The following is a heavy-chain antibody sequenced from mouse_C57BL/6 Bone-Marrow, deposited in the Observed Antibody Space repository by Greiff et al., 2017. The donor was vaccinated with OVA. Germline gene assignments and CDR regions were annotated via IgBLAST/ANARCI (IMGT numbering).Heavy chain of an antibody. D-gene: IGHD1-1*01. CDR2: ISSGGSYT. V-gene: IGHV5-6*01. CDR1: GFTFSSYG. CDR3: ARIYYYGSSYYAMDY. J-gene: IGHJ4*01. Sequence: EVQLVESGGDLVKPGGSLKLSCAASGFTFSSYGMSWVRQTPDKRLEWVATISSGGSYTYYPDSVKGRFTISRDNAKNTQYLQMSSLKSEDTAMYYCARIYYYGSSYYAMDYWGQGTSVTVSS.